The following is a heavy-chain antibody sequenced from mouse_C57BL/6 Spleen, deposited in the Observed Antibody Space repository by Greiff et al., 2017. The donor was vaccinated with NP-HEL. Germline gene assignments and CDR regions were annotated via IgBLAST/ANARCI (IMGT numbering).Heavy chain of an antibody. V-gene: IGHV7-3*01. CDR3: ARYIYGNYVEDY. J-gene: IGHJ2*01. D-gene: IGHD2-1*01. CDR1: GFTFTDYY. Sequence: EVKLVESGGGLVQPGGSLSLSCAASGFTFTDYYMSWVRQPPGKALEWLGFIRNKANGYTTEYSASVKGRFTISRDNSQSILYLQMNALRAEDSATYYCARYIYGNYVEDYWGQGTTLTVSS. CDR2: IRNKANGYTT.